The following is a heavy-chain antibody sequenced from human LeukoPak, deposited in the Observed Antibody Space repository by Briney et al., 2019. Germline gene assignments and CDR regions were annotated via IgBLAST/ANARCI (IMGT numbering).Heavy chain of an antibody. Sequence: ASVKVSCKASGYTFTAYAMIWVRQAPGQGLEWMGWINPSSGGTNYPQKFQGRVTMTRDTSLSTAYMELSGLRSDDTAVYYCARGVVAATFYYYMDVWGKGTTVTVSS. CDR1: GYTFTAYA. D-gene: IGHD2-15*01. V-gene: IGHV1-2*02. J-gene: IGHJ6*03. CDR2: INPSSGGT. CDR3: ARGVVAATFYYYMDV.